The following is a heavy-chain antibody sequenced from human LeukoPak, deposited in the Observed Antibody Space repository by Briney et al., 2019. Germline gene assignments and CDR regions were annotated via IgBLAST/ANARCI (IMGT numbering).Heavy chain of an antibody. Sequence: ASVKVSCKASGYSFTSSGISWVRQAPGQGFEWMGWISAYDGNTDYEQKFQGRVTMTIDTSTGTAYMELRGLRFEDTAVYYCARGVGSAFDIWGQGTMVTVSS. CDR3: ARGVGSAFDI. V-gene: IGHV1-18*01. D-gene: IGHD2-15*01. J-gene: IGHJ3*02. CDR1: GYSFTSSG. CDR2: ISAYDGNT.